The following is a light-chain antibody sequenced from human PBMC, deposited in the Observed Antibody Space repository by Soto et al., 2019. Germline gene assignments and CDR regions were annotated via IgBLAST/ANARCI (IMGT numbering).Light chain of an antibody. CDR1: PSVTNY. CDR3: QQRSNWPLT. CDR2: GAF. Sequence: EIVLTQSPATLSLSPGERATLSCRASPSVTNYLAWYQQKPGQAPRLVIYGAFNRATGIPARFSGSGSGTDFTLTISSLEPEGFAVYYCQQRSNWPLTFGQGTRLGIK. V-gene: IGKV3-11*01. J-gene: IGKJ5*01.